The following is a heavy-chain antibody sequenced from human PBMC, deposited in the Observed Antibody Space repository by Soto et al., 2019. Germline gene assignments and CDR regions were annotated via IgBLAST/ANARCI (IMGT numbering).Heavy chain of an antibody. CDR2: ISHNGGT. V-gene: IGHV4-34*01. CDR3: ARGATTVEHFYYYGMDV. Sequence: SETLSLTCAVYGGSFSGYFWSWIRQPPTKGLEWIGEISHNGGTTYNPSLKSRVTISIDTSKNQFSLRLSSVGAADTAVYYCARGATTVEHFYYYGMDVWGQGTTVTVSS. D-gene: IGHD4-17*01. J-gene: IGHJ6*02. CDR1: GGSFSGYF.